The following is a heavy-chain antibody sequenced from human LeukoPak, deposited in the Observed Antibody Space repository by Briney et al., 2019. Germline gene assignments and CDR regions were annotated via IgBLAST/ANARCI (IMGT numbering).Heavy chain of an antibody. V-gene: IGHV3-23*01. D-gene: IGHD6-13*01. Sequence: GRSLRLSCAASGFTFSSFAMSWVRQAPGKGLEWVSGVTGSGDSTYYVDSTKGRFTISRDNSKNTLYLQMYTLRAEDTALYYCAKGDSNPAPYYFDYWGQGTLVTVSS. J-gene: IGHJ4*02. CDR1: GFTFSSFA. CDR3: AKGDSNPAPYYFDY. CDR2: VTGSGDST.